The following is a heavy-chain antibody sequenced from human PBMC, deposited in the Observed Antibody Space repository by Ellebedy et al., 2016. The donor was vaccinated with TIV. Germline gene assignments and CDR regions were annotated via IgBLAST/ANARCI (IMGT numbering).Heavy chain of an antibody. J-gene: IGHJ3*02. V-gene: IGHV3-23*01. D-gene: IGHD3-10*01. CDR1: GFTFSKYA. CDR2: ISGSGGST. CDR3: AKGDLWFGELSDAFDI. Sequence: GESLKISCAASGFTFSKYAMNWVRQAPGKGLEWVSAISGSGGSTYYADCVKGRITISRDNSKNMLYLQMNSLRAEDTAVYYCAKGDLWFGELSDAFDIWGQGTMVTVSS.